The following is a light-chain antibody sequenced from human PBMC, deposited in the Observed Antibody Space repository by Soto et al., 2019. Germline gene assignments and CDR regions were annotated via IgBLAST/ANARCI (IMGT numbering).Light chain of an antibody. V-gene: IGLV2-14*01. CDR3: SSYTSSSTVV. Sequence: QSVLTQPASVSGSPGQSITISCTGTSSDVGGYNYVSWYQQHPGKAPKLMIYYVSNPPSGVSNRFSGSKYGNTASLTISGLQAEDEADYYCSSYTSSSTVVFGGGTKLTVL. J-gene: IGLJ2*01. CDR1: SSDVGGYNY. CDR2: YVS.